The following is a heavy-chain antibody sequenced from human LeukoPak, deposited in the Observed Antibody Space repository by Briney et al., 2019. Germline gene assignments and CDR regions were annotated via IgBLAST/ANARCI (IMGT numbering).Heavy chain of an antibody. J-gene: IGHJ6*02. CDR2: IRYDGSNK. V-gene: IGHV3-30*02. CDR1: GFTFSSYG. CDR3: AKDSRYSSSLATSWSTIYYYGMDV. D-gene: IGHD6-13*01. Sequence: PGGSLRLSCAASGFTFSSYGMHWVRQAPGKGLEWVAFIRYDGSNKYYADSVKGRFTISRDNSKNTLYLQMNSLRAEDTAVYYCAKDSRYSSSLATSWSTIYYYGMDVWGQGTTVTVSS.